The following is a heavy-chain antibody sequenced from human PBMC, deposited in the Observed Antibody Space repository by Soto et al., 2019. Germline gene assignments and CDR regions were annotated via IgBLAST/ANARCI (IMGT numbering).Heavy chain of an antibody. D-gene: IGHD6-13*01. CDR2: ISYDGSNK. J-gene: IGHJ6*02. CDR3: ARGKYSSNYYYYGMDV. V-gene: IGHV3-30-3*01. Sequence: GGSLRLSCAASGFTFSSYAMHWVRQAPGKGLEWVAVISYDGSNKYYADSVKGRFTISRDNSKNTLYLQMNSLRAEDTAVYYCARGKYSSNYYYYGMDVWGQGTTVTVSS. CDR1: GFTFSSYA.